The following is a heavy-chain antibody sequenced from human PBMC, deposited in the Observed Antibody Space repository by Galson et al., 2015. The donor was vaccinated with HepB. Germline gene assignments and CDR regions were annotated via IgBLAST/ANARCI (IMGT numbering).Heavy chain of an antibody. CDR1: GFSLSTSGMC. CDR3: ARIRMGGGSYFDY. J-gene: IGHJ4*02. V-gene: IGHV2-70*11. Sequence: PALVKPTQTLTLTCTFSGFSLSTSGMCVSWVRQPPGKALEWLARIDWDDDKYYSTSLKTRLTISKDTSKNQVVLTMTNMDPVDTATYYCARIRMGGGSYFDYWGQGTLVTVSS. CDR2: IDWDDDK. D-gene: IGHD1-26*01.